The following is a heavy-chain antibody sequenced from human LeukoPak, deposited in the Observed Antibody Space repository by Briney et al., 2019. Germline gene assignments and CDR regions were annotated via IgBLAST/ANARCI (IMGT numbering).Heavy chain of an antibody. Sequence: SSETLSLTCTVSGGSISSGDYYWSWIRQPPGKGLAWIGYIYYSGSTYYNPSLKSRVTISVDTSKNQFSLKLSSVTAADTAVYYCARVGAGQLRDQYGMDVWGQGTTVTVSS. CDR2: IYYSGST. V-gene: IGHV4-30-4*01. D-gene: IGHD2-2*01. J-gene: IGHJ6*02. CDR1: GGSISSGDYY. CDR3: ARVGAGQLRDQYGMDV.